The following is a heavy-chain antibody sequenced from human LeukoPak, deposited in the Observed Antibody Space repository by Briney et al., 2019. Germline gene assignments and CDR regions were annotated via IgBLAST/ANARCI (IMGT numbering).Heavy chain of an antibody. D-gene: IGHD3-3*02. CDR1: GFTVGNNY. Sequence: GGSLRLSCAASGFTVGNNYMSWVRQAPGKRLEWVSLIYSAGSTYYADSVRGRFTISRDSSKNTLFLQLNSLGAEDTAVYYCAAFSHKGVWGQGTTVTVS. V-gene: IGHV3-66*01. J-gene: IGHJ6*02. CDR2: IYSAGST. CDR3: AAFSHKGV.